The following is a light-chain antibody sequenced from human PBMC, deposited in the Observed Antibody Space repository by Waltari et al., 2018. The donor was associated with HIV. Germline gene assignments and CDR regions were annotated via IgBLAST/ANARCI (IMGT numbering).Light chain of an antibody. V-gene: IGKV4-1*01. CDR2: WAA. CDR1: QRVLNTSNNKKY. J-gene: IGKJ1*01. Sequence: DIVMTQSPDSLAVSLCERATITCKSSQRVLNTSNNKKYLTWYQQKPGQPPKLLIYWAATRVSGVPDRFSGSWSGTDFTLTIRSLQAEDVAVYYCQQYYSTPRTFGQGTKVEIK. CDR3: QQYYSTPRT.